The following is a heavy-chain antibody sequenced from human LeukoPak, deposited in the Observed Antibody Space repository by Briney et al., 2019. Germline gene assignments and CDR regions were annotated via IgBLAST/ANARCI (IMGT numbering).Heavy chain of an antibody. CDR1: GGSFSGYY. V-gene: IGHV4-34*01. CDR3: ARGGDRGYYYMDV. CDR2: INHSGST. Sequence: SETLSLTCAVYGGSFSGYYWSWVRQPPGKGVEWSGEINHSGSTNYNPSLKSRVTISVDTSKNQFSLKLSSVTAADTAVYYCARGGDRGYYYMDVWGKGTTVTVSS. J-gene: IGHJ6*03. D-gene: IGHD4-17*01.